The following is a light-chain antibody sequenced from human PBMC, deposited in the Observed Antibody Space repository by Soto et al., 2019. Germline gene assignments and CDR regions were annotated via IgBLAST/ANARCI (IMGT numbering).Light chain of an antibody. J-gene: IGLJ2*01. CDR2: QDS. CDR3: QAWDSSTRVV. V-gene: IGLV3-1*01. Sequence: SYELTQPPSVSVPPGQTASITCSGDKLGDKYACWYQQKPGQSPVLVIYQDSKRPSGIPERFSGSNSGNTATLTISGTQAMDEADYYCQAWDSSTRVVFGGGTKVTVL. CDR1: KLGDKY.